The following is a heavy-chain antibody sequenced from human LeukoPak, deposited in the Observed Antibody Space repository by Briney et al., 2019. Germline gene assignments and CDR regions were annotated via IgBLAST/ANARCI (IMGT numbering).Heavy chain of an antibody. Sequence: SETLSLTCTVSGGSISSSSYYWGWIRQPPGKGLEWIGSIYYSGSTYYSPSLKSRVTISVDTSKNQFSLKLSSVTAADTAVYYCARDEFLGPYCSSTSCYSDYWGQGTLVTVSS. D-gene: IGHD2-2*01. CDR2: IYYSGST. CDR1: GGSISSSSYY. J-gene: IGHJ4*02. CDR3: ARDEFLGPYCSSTSCYSDY. V-gene: IGHV4-39*07.